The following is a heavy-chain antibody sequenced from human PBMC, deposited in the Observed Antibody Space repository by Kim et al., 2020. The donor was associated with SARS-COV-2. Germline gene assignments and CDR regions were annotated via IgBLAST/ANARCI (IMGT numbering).Heavy chain of an antibody. J-gene: IGHJ6*03. V-gene: IGHV4-39*01. CDR3: ARLLRISYSMDV. D-gene: IGHD2-15*01. Sequence: YYNPSLQSRVTNYVDTSKNQFSLKLSSVTAADTAIYYCARLLRISYSMDVWGKGTTVTVSS.